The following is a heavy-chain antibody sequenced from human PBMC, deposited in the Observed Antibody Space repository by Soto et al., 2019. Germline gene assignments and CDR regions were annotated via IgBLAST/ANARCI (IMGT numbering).Heavy chain of an antibody. J-gene: IGHJ6*02. V-gene: IGHV3-23*01. CDR1: GLTFSSYA. Sequence: EVQLLESGGGLVQPGGSLRLSCAASGLTFSSYAMSWVRQAPGKGLEWVSAISGSGGSTYYADSVKGRFTISRDNSKNTLYLQMISLRAEDTAVYYCAKVYWSYYFYYYYGMDVWGQGATVSVSS. D-gene: IGHD1-26*01. CDR3: AKVYWSYYFYYYYGMDV. CDR2: ISGSGGST.